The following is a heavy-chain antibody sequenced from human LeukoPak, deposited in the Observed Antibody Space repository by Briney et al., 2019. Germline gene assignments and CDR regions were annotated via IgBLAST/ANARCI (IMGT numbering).Heavy chain of an antibody. Sequence: ASVKVSCKASGYTSTSYGISWVRQAPGQGLEWMGWISAYNGNTNYAQKLQGRVTMTADTSTSTAYMELRSLRSDDTAVYYCARDRPGGLRYFDWLSYWGQGTLVTVSS. CDR3: ARDRPGGLRYFDWLSY. CDR1: GYTSTSYG. J-gene: IGHJ4*02. D-gene: IGHD3-9*01. CDR2: ISAYNGNT. V-gene: IGHV1-18*01.